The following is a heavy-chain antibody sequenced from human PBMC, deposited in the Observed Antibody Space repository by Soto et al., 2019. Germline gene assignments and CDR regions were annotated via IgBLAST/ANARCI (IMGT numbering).Heavy chain of an antibody. D-gene: IGHD2-2*01. V-gene: IGHV5-51*01. CDR3: ARLPRDCNKTSSYYADH. CDR2: MYPGDSDT. Sequence: PGESLKLSCRGSGYDFNTNWFGWVRQLPGQGLEWVGIMYPGDSDTRYNPSLQGHVTLSADVTVSTAFLQWRSLKTSDTGMYFCARLPRDCNKTSSYYADHWGHGTQVTVSS. CDR1: GYDFNTNW. J-gene: IGHJ4*01.